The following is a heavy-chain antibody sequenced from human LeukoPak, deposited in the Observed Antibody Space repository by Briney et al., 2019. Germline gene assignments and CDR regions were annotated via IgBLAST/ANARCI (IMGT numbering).Heavy chain of an antibody. CDR3: ARDYGYDSSGYTDY. D-gene: IGHD3-22*01. J-gene: IGHJ4*02. CDR1: GFTFSSYS. Sequence: GGSLRLSCAVSGFTFSSYSLNWVRRAPGKGLEWVSSISNRSSYIYYADPVKGRFTIYRNNPKNSLDLQMNSLRPEDTAWYYCARDYGYDSSGYTDYWGQGTLVTVSS. V-gene: IGHV3-21*04. CDR2: ISNRSSYI.